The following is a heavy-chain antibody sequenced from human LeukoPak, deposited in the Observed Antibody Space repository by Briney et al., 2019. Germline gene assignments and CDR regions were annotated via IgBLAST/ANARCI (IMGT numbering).Heavy chain of an antibody. CDR3: AKGSLSSISALDY. CDR1: GFTFDDYA. Sequence: PGRSLRLSCAASGFTFDDYAMHWVRQAPGKGLGWASGISWNSGSIGYADSVKGRFTISRDNAKNSLYLQMNSLRAEDTALYYCAKGSLSSISALDYLGQGTLVTVSS. CDR2: ISWNSGSI. D-gene: IGHD2-21*01. J-gene: IGHJ4*02. V-gene: IGHV3-9*01.